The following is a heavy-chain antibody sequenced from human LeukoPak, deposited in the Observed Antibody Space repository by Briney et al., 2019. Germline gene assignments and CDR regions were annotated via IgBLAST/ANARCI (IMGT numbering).Heavy chain of an antibody. Sequence: GESLKISCKGSGYSFTSYWIGWVRQMPGKGLEWMGIIYPGDSDTRYSPSFQGQVTISADKSISTAYLQWSSLKASDTAMYYCARCTHGYGGIPREGDAFDIWGQGTMVTVSS. J-gene: IGHJ3*02. D-gene: IGHD4-23*01. CDR2: IYPGDSDT. CDR3: ARCTHGYGGIPREGDAFDI. CDR1: GYSFTSYW. V-gene: IGHV5-51*01.